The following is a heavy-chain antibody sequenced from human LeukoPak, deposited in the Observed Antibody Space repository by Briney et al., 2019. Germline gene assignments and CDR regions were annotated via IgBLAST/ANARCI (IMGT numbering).Heavy chain of an antibody. CDR2: IYSGGST. CDR3: ATGGSHRAEYFQH. Sequence: PGGSLRLSCAASGFTFSSNYMSWVRQAPGKGLEWVAVIYSGGSTYYADSVKGRFTISRDNSKNTLYLQINSLRAEDTAVYYCATGGSHRAEYFQHWGQGTLVTVSS. J-gene: IGHJ1*01. CDR1: GFTFSSNY. V-gene: IGHV3-53*01. D-gene: IGHD1-26*01.